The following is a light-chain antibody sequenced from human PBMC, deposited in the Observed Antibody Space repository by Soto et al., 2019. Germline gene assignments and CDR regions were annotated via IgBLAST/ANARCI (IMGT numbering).Light chain of an antibody. Sequence: QLVLTQPHSASGTPGQRVTISCSGSNSNIGSNTVNWYQQLPGTAPKLLIYYDNLRPSGVPDRISGSKSGTSASLAISGLQSDDEADYYCAAWDDSLNGRVFGTGTKLTVL. J-gene: IGLJ1*01. V-gene: IGLV1-44*01. CDR2: YDN. CDR3: AAWDDSLNGRV. CDR1: NSNIGSNT.